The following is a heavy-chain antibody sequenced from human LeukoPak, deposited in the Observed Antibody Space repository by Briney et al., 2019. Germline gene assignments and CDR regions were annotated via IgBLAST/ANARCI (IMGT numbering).Heavy chain of an antibody. D-gene: IGHD3-16*01. V-gene: IGHV1-2*02. CDR2: INPNSGDT. CDR1: GYTFTAYY. Sequence: ASVTVSCKASGYTFTAYYIHWVRQAPGLGLEWMGWINPNSGDTKNAQNYQGRITMTRDTSISTVYVELTSLRSDDTAVFYCARASGGGQTSFDIWGQGTVVTVSS. J-gene: IGHJ3*02. CDR3: ARASGGGQTSFDI.